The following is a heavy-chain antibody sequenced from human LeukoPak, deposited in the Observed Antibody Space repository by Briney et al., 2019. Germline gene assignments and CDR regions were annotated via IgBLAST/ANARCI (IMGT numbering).Heavy chain of an antibody. CDR2: ISSSGSTI. V-gene: IGHV3-11*04. D-gene: IGHD4-17*01. CDR3: ARGARDYGDYYYYYYYMDV. Sequence: GESLKISCAASGFTFSDYYMSWIRQAPGKGLEWVSYISSSGSTIYYADSVKGRFTISRDNAKNSLYLQMNSLRAEDTAVYYCARGARDYGDYYYYYYYMDVWGKGTTVTVSS. CDR1: GFTFSDYY. J-gene: IGHJ6*03.